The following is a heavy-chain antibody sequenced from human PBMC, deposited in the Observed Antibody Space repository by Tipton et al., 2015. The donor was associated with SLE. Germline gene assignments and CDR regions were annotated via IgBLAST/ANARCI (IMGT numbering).Heavy chain of an antibody. CDR1: GGSISSGSYY. CDR3: ARMEGMITYGGIAGL. J-gene: IGHJ4*02. D-gene: IGHD3-16*01. CDR2: VNHIGTI. Sequence: TLSLTCTVSGGSISSGSYYWSWIRQPPGKGLEWIGEVNHIGTIYYNASLKSRVTISIDTSKSHFSLKLTSVTAADTAVYYCARMEGMITYGGIAGLWGQGTVVTVSS. V-gene: IGHV4-39*02.